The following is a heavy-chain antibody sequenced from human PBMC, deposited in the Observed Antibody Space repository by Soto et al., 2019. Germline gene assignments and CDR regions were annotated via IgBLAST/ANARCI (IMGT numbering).Heavy chain of an antibody. J-gene: IGHJ4*02. V-gene: IGHV3-23*01. CDR1: GFTFSSYA. Sequence: LRLSCAASGFTFSSYAMSWVRQAPGKGLEWVSAISGSGGSTYYADSVKGRFTISRDNSKNTLYLQMNSLRAEDTAVYYCAKPGRELPRRGYFDYWGQGTLVTVSS. CDR2: ISGSGGST. D-gene: IGHD1-26*01. CDR3: AKPGRELPRRGYFDY.